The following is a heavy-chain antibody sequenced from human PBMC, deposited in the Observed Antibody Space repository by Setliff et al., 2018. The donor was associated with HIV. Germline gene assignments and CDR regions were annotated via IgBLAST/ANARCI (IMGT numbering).Heavy chain of an antibody. D-gene: IGHD3-3*02. V-gene: IGHV3-74*01. CDR2: INSDGSST. Sequence: PGGSLRLSCAASGFTISSYWMHWVRQAPGKGLVWVSRINSDGSSTSYADSVKGRFTISRDNAKNTLYLQMNSLRAEDTAVYYCARGEHFWSGYYPGPSYDYWGQGTLVTVSS. CDR1: GFTISSYW. CDR3: ARGEHFWSGYYPGPSYDY. J-gene: IGHJ4*02.